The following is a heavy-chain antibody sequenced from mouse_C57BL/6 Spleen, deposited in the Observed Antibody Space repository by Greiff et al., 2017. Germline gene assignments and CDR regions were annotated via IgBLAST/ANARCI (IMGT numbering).Heavy chain of an antibody. V-gene: IGHV2-6-1*01. CDR2: IWSDGST. CDR3: ARHAQLRLRGAMDY. Sequence: VKLQESGPGLVAPSQSLSITCTVSGFSLTSYGAHWVRQPPGKGLEWLVVIWSDGSTTYNSALKSRLSISKDNSKSQVFLKMNSLQTDDTAMYYCARHAQLRLRGAMDYWGQGTSVTVSS. CDR1: GFSLTSYG. D-gene: IGHD3-2*02. J-gene: IGHJ4*01.